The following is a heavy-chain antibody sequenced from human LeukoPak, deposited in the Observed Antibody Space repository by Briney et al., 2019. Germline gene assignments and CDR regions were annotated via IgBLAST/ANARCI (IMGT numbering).Heavy chain of an antibody. CDR3: AREFGYYDSSGYYKMGAFDY. V-gene: IGHV3-30-3*01. CDR1: GFTFSSYA. CDR2: ISYDGSNK. Sequence: GGSLRLSCAASGFTFSSYAMHWVRQAPGKGLEWVAVISYDGSNKYYADSVKGRFTISRDNPKNTLYLQMNSLRAEDTAVYYCAREFGYYDSSGYYKMGAFDYWGQGTLVTVSS. D-gene: IGHD3-22*01. J-gene: IGHJ4*02.